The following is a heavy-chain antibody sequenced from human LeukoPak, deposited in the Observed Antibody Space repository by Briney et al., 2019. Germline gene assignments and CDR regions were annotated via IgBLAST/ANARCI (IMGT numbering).Heavy chain of an antibody. CDR1: GFTFSSYA. D-gene: IGHD5-12*01. J-gene: IGHJ4*02. CDR2: ISYDGSTQ. V-gene: IGHV3-30-3*01. CDR3: ARDCDYSGYWEGFFDY. Sequence: GALRLSCAASGFTFSSYAMHWVRQAPGTGLEWVAVISYDGSTQYYADSVKGRFTISRDNSKNTLYLQMNSLRAADSALYYCARDCDYSGYWEGFFDYWGQGTLVTVSS.